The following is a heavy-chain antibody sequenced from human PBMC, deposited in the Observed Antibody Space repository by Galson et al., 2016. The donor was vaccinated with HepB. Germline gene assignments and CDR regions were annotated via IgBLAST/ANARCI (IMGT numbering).Heavy chain of an antibody. CDR2: IIPILEIA. CDR1: GGTFSSYG. J-gene: IGHJ6*02. D-gene: IGHD6-6*01. Sequence: SVKVSCKASGGTFSSYGISWVRQAPGQGLEWMGGIIPILEIANYAQKFQGRVTITADKSTSTVYMELSSLRSEDTAVYYCARNPYRSSSPFSAYFGMDVWGQGTTLTVSS. CDR3: ARNPYRSSSPFSAYFGMDV. V-gene: IGHV1-69*10.